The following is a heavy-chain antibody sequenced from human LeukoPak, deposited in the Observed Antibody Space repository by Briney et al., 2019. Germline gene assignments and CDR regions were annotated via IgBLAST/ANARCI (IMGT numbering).Heavy chain of an antibody. J-gene: IGHJ4*02. CDR1: GVSISSSNW. Sequence: SETLPLTCAVSGVSISSSNWWSWVRQPPGKGLEWIGEIYHSGSTNYNPSLKSRVTISVDKSKNQFSLNLNSVTAADTAVYYCAVLGGANRGFDYWGQGTLVTVSS. CDR2: IYHSGST. CDR3: AVLGGANRGFDY. V-gene: IGHV4-4*02. D-gene: IGHD1-26*01.